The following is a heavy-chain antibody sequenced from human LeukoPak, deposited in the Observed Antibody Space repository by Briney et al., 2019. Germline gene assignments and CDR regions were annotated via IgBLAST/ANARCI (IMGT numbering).Heavy chain of an antibody. CDR3: ARESQERRLVVVPVDLDY. CDR2: ISAYNGNT. D-gene: IGHD2-2*01. CDR1: GYTFTSYG. Sequence: ASVKVSCKASGYTFTSYGISWVRQAPGQGLEWMGWISAYNGNTNYAQKLQGRVTMTTDTSTSTAYMELRSLRSDDTAVYYCARESQERRLVVVPVDLDYWGQGTLVTVSS. V-gene: IGHV1-18*01. J-gene: IGHJ4*02.